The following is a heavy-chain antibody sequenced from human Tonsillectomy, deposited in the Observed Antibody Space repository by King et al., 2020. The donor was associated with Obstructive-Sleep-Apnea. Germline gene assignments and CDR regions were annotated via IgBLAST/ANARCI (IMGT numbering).Heavy chain of an antibody. Sequence: QLQESGPGLVKPSETLSLTCTVSGGSISNDYWNWIRQPAGKGLEWIGYIHSIGNTNNNPSLKSRVTMSIDTSKNQFCLRLNSVTAADTAVYYCATTKDGSGSYFNSWGQGTLVIVSS. J-gene: IGHJ4*02. D-gene: IGHD3-10*01. CDR3: ATTKDGSGSYFNS. CDR1: GGSISNDY. V-gene: IGHV4-59*01. CDR2: IHSIGNT.